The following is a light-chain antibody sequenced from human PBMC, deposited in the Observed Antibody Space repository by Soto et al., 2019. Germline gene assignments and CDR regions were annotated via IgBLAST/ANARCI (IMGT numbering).Light chain of an antibody. CDR1: QTISSW. CDR2: GAS. J-gene: IGKJ1*01. Sequence: DVQMTQSPSTLSGSVGDRFTITCRASQTISSWLAWYQQKKGKPPKXXIYGASNLQSGVPPRFSGSGYGTDFTLAISSLQTEDSATYYCLQDINYPWTFGQGTKVDIK. V-gene: IGKV1-5*01. CDR3: LQDINYPWT.